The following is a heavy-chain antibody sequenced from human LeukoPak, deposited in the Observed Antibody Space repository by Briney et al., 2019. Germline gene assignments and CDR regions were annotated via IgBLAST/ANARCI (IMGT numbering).Heavy chain of an antibody. V-gene: IGHV3-23*01. D-gene: IGHD1-26*01. CDR3: ATSRRGWGSYFRYYFDY. Sequence: GGSLRLSCAASGFTFSSYAMSWVRQAPGKGLEWVSAISGSGGSTYYADSVKGRFTISRDNSKNTLYLQMNSLRAEDTAVYYCATSRRGWGSYFRYYFDYWGQGTLVTVS. CDR1: GFTFSSYA. CDR2: ISGSGGST. J-gene: IGHJ4*02.